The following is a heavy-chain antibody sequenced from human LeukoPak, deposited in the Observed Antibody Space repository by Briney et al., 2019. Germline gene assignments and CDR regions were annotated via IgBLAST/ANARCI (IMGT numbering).Heavy chain of an antibody. J-gene: IGHJ6*02. Sequence: SETLSLTCSVSGGSISKSPYYWAWIRQTPGKGLEWIANIYYSGNTYYNLSLKSRVTISVDTSKNHFSLKLNSVTAADTAVYYRARSGPYCSGGSCYAYAMDVWGQGTTATVSS. D-gene: IGHD2-15*01. CDR1: GGSISKSPYY. CDR2: IYYSGNT. CDR3: ARSGPYCSGGSCYAYAMDV. V-gene: IGHV4-39*02.